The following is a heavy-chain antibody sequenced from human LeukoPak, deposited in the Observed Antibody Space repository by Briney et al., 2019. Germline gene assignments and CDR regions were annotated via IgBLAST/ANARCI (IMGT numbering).Heavy chain of an antibody. J-gene: IGHJ4*01. CDR2: IWSDAINR. Sequence: GGSLRLSCSASGFIFSHHGMHWVRQAPGKGLEWVAVIWSDAINRFYADSVKGRFTISRDNSQNTVFLQMNSLRLKDTAIYYCARDAQRGFDYSNSLKNWGQGTLVTVSS. V-gene: IGHV3-33*01. CDR3: ARDAQRGFDYSNSLKN. D-gene: IGHD4-11*01. CDR1: GFIFSHHG.